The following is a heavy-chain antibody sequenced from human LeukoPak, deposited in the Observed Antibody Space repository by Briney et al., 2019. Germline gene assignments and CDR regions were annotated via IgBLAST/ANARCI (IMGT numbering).Heavy chain of an antibody. CDR2: INPNSGGT. Sequence: GASVKVSCKASGYTFTGYYMHWVRQAPGQGLEWMGWINPNSGGTNYAQKFQGRVTMTRDTSISTAYMELSRLRSDDTAVYYCASSLYGSGSYYNPPDYWGQGTLVTVSS. D-gene: IGHD3-10*01. V-gene: IGHV1-2*02. J-gene: IGHJ4*02. CDR3: ASSLYGSGSYYNPPDY. CDR1: GYTFTGYY.